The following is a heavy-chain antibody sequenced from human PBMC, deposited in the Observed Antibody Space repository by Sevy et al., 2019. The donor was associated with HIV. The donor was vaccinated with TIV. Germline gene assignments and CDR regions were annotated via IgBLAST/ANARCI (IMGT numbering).Heavy chain of an antibody. CDR2: ISYDGSNK. CDR1: GFTFSSYA. CDR3: ARVPTYGDYFDY. V-gene: IGHV3-30-3*01. D-gene: IGHD4-17*01. Sequence: GGSLRLSCAASGFTFSSYAMHWVRQAPGKGLEWVAVISYDGSNKYYADSVKGRFTISRDNSKNTLYLQMNSLRAEDTAVYYCARVPTYGDYFDYWGQRTLVTVSS. J-gene: IGHJ4*02.